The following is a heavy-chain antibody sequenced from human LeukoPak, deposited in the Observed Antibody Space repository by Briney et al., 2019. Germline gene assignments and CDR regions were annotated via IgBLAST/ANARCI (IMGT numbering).Heavy chain of an antibody. D-gene: IGHD3-10*01. CDR2: IYLCDSDT. CDR1: GYSFTNHW. CDR3: ARLSGEGYYYSSS. Sequence: PGKALKISCKDSGYSFTNHWIGWVRHMPGKGLEWRGIIYLCDSDTRYSPSFQGQVTISADKSISHAYLQWSSLKASDTAMYYCARLSGEGYYYSSSWGQGTLVTVSS. V-gene: IGHV5-51*01. J-gene: IGHJ4*02.